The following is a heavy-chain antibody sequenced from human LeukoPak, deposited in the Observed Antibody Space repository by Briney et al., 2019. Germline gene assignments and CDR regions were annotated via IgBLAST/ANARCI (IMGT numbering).Heavy chain of an antibody. J-gene: IGHJ4*02. CDR2: IYSSGST. Sequence: SETLSLTCTVSDGSITSYYWSWIRQPPGKGLEWIGYIYSSGSTNYNPSLKSRVTISIDTPKNQFSLKLSSVTAADTSVYYCARGYRSSWAYFDYWGQGTLVTVSS. CDR3: ARGYRSSWAYFDY. V-gene: IGHV4-59*01. D-gene: IGHD6-13*01. CDR1: DGSITSYY.